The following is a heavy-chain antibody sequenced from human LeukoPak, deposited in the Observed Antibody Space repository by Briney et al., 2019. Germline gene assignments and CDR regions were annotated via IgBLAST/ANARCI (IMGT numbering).Heavy chain of an antibody. J-gene: IGHJ6*03. CDR2: INPNSGGT. V-gene: IGHV1-2*02. Sequence: ASVRVSCKASGYTFTGYYMHWVRQAPGQGLEWMGWINPNSGGTNYAQKFQGRVTMTRDTSISTAYMELSRLRSDDTAVYYCARDIAAAGIRDYYYYMDVWGKGTTVTVSS. D-gene: IGHD6-13*01. CDR1: GYTFTGYY. CDR3: ARDIAAAGIRDYYYYMDV.